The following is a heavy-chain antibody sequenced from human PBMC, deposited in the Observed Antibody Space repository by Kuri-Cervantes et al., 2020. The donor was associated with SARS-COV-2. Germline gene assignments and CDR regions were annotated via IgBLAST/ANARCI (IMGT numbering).Heavy chain of an antibody. V-gene: IGHV4-61*01. CDR1: GGSVSSGSYY. J-gene: IGHJ4*02. Sequence: SETLSLTCTVSGGSVSSGSYYWSWIRQPPGKGLEWTGYIYYSGSTNYNPSLKSRVTISVDTSKNQFSLKLSSVTAADTAVYYCARDSYYDFWSGYYSYWGQGTLVTVSS. CDR3: ARDSYYDFWSGYYSY. D-gene: IGHD3-3*01. CDR2: IYYSGST.